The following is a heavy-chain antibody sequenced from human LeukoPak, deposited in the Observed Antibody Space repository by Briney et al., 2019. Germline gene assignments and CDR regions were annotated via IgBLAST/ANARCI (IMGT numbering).Heavy chain of an antibody. J-gene: IGHJ4*02. Sequence: TVPLTCPGCGCSLSSGGYSWLWLRQPPGRDLQWIGYIYHSGSTYQNPSLKRRVTISVDRSKNQFSLKLSSVTDADTGVYYCARLLPWGGYFDYWGQGTLVTVSS. CDR2: IYHSGST. CDR1: GCSLSSGGYS. D-gene: IGHD3-16*01. CDR3: ARLLPWGGYFDY. V-gene: IGHV4-30-2*01.